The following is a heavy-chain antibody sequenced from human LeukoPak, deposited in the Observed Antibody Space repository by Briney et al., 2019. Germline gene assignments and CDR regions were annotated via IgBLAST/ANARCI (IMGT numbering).Heavy chain of an antibody. CDR1: GFTFSSYW. J-gene: IGHJ4*02. V-gene: IGHV3-74*01. D-gene: IGHD3-10*01. CDR3: ARDFGRYFFDY. Sequence: GWSLTLSCAASGFTFSSYWIHCVRQAPAQGLLSVSRINSDGSSTSYADSVKGRFTISRDNAKHTLYLQMNSLSAEDTAVYYCARDFGRYFFDYWGQGPLVTVSS. CDR2: INSDGSST.